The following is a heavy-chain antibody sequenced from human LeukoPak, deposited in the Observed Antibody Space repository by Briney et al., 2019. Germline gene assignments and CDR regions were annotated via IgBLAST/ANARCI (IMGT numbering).Heavy chain of an antibody. V-gene: IGHV4-59*12. D-gene: IGHD6-13*01. CDR2: IYYSGST. CDR3: ARAPAAGTGPDY. CDR1: GGSISSYY. Sequence: SETLSLTCTVSGGSISSYYWSWIRQPPGKGLEWIGYIYYSGSTKYNPSLKSRVTISVDTSKNQFSLKLSSVTAADTAVYYCARAPAAGTGPDYWGQGTLVTVSS. J-gene: IGHJ4*02.